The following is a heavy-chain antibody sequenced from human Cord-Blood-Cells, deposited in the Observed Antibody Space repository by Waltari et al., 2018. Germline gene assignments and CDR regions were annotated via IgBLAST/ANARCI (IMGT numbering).Heavy chain of an antibody. J-gene: IGHJ5*02. Sequence: QLQLQESGPGLVKPSETLYLTCTVSGGSISSSSYYWGWIRQPPGKGLEWIGSIYYSGSTYYNPSLKSRVTISVDTSKNQFSLKLSSVTAADTAVYYCARVGGSGSYYNWFDPWGQGTLVTVSS. CDR2: IYYSGST. CDR1: GGSISSSSYY. CDR3: ARVGGSGSYYNWFDP. V-gene: IGHV4-39*01. D-gene: IGHD3-10*01.